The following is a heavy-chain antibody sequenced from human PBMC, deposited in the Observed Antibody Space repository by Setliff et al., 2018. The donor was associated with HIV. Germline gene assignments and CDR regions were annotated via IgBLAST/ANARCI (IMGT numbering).Heavy chain of an antibody. J-gene: IGHJ4*02. CDR2: ISGSGGST. D-gene: IGHD2-8*01. V-gene: IGHV3-23*01. CDR3: ARGPCTNGVCSYFDY. Sequence: QPGGSLRLSCAASGFTFSSYWMSWVSQAPGKGLEWVSAISGSGGSTYYADSVKGRFTIARDNSKNTLYLQMNSLGAEDKAVYYWARGPCTNGVCSYFDYWGQGTLVTVSS. CDR1: GFTFSSYW.